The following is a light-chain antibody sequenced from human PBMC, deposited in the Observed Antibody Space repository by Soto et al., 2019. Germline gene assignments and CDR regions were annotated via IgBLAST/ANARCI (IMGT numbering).Light chain of an antibody. CDR2: DVS. CDR3: SSYRTSNTRQIV. J-gene: IGLJ1*01. Sequence: QPASASDPPDLTTTPSCTGTHTDVGVYNYVPWYQHHPGKAPKLMIYDVSNRPSGVSNRFSGSKSGNTASLSISGLQPEDEADYYCSSYRTSNTRQIVCGTGSKVIV. CDR1: HTDVGVYNY. V-gene: IGLV2-14*03.